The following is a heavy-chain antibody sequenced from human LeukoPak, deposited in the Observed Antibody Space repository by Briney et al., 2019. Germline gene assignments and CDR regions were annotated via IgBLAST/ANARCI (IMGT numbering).Heavy chain of an antibody. Sequence: SETLSLTCTVAGGSVNDRSYYWGWVRQPPGKGLECIGTFSYTEITYYNPSLRSRATISVDTSKNQFSLKLSSVTAADTAVYYCARRRQPYAFDIWGQGTMVTVSS. CDR3: ARRRQPYAFDI. V-gene: IGHV4-39*01. J-gene: IGHJ3*02. CDR1: GGSVNDRSYY. CDR2: FSYTEIT.